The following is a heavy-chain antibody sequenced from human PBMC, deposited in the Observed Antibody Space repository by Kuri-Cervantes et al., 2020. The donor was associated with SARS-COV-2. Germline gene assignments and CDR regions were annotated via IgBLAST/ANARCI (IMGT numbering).Heavy chain of an antibody. CDR3: ARTYDFWSGYSSALIDY. J-gene: IGHJ4*02. D-gene: IGHD3-3*01. V-gene: IGHV3-30*03. CDR2: ISYDGSNK. CDR1: GFTFSSYG. Sequence: GESLKISCAASGFTFSSYGMHWVRQAPGKGLEWVAVISYDGSNKYYADSVKGRFTISRDNAKNSLYLQTNSLRAEDTAVYYCARTYDFWSGYSSALIDYWGQGTLVTVSS.